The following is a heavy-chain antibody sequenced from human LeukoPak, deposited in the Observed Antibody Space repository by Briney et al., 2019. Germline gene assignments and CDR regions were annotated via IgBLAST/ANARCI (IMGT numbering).Heavy chain of an antibody. CDR3: ASLDRYFDWIY. CDR2: FDPEDGET. V-gene: IGHV1-24*01. Sequence: ASVKVSCKVSGYTLTELSMHWVRQTPGKGLEWMGGFDPEDGETIYAQKFQGRDTITADESTSTAYMELSSLRSEDTAVYYCASLDRYFDWIYWGQGTLVTVSS. CDR1: GYTLTELS. J-gene: IGHJ4*02. D-gene: IGHD3-9*01.